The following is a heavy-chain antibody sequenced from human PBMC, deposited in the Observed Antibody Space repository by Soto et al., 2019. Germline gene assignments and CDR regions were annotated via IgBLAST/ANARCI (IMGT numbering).Heavy chain of an antibody. CDR3: ARVVGEEMATIDY. Sequence: EVQLVESGGGLVQPGGSLRLSCAASGFTVSSNYMSWVRQAPGKGPEWVSVIYSGGSTYYADSVKGRFTISRDNSKNTLYLQMNSLRAEDTAVYYCARVVGEEMATIDYWGQGTLVTVSS. CDR1: GFTVSSNY. D-gene: IGHD3-16*01. V-gene: IGHV3-66*01. J-gene: IGHJ4*02. CDR2: IYSGGST.